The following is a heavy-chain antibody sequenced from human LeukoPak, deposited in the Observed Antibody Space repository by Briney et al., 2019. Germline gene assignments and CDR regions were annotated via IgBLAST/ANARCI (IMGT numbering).Heavy chain of an antibody. CDR1: GFTFSSHW. CDR2: IEQDGSEK. J-gene: IGHJ4*01. CDR3: ASRAHLGY. V-gene: IGHV3-7*01. Sequence: PGGSLRLSCAASGFTFSSHWMTWVRQAPGKGLEWVATIEQDGSEKYYVDSVKGRFTISRDNAKNSLYLQMNSLRAEDTAVYYCASRAHLGYWGHRIPVTVSS.